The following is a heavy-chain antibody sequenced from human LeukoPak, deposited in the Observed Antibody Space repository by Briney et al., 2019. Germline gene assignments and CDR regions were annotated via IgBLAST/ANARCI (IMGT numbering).Heavy chain of an antibody. Sequence: PGGSLRLSCAASGFTFNSYAMSWVRQAPGKGLEWVSAISGGDGSTYYADSVKGRFTISRDNSKNTLYLQMNSLRAEDTAVYYCAKITGAVAGYFDYWGQGTLVTVSS. D-gene: IGHD6-19*01. CDR1: GFTFNSYA. CDR3: AKITGAVAGYFDY. CDR2: ISGGDGST. J-gene: IGHJ4*02. V-gene: IGHV3-23*01.